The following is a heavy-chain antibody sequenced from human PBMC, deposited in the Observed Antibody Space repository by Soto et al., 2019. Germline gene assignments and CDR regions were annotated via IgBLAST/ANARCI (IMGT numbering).Heavy chain of an antibody. CDR3: ARVPTSGSGYYYFDY. CDR2: IYYSGST. D-gene: IGHD3-3*01. V-gene: IGHV4-31*03. CDR1: GGSISSGGYY. J-gene: IGHJ4*02. Sequence: QVQLQESGPGLVKPSQTLSLTCTVSGGSISSGGYYWSWIRQHPGKGLEWIGYIYYSGSTYYNPSLKSRVTISVDTSKNQFSLNLSSVTAADTAVYYCARVPTSGSGYYYFDYWGQGTLVTVSS.